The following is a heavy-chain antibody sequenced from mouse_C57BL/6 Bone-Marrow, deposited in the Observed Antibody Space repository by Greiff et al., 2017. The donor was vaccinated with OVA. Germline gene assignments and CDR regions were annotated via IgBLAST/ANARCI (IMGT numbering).Heavy chain of an antibody. D-gene: IGHD2-2*01. V-gene: IGHV2-6-1*01. J-gene: IGHJ4*01. CDR2: IWSDGST. Sequence: VMLVESGPGLVAPSQSLSITCTVSGFSLTSYGVHWVRQPPGKGLEWLVVIWSDGSTTYNSALKSRLSISKDNSKSQVFLKMNSLQTDDTAMYYCARQGDYGYDRGYYAMDYWGQGTSVTVSS. CDR3: ARQGDYGYDRGYYAMDY. CDR1: GFSLTSYG.